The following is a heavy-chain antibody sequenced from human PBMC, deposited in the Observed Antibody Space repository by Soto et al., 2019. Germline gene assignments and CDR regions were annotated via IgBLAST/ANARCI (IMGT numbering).Heavy chain of an antibody. CDR2: IIPIFGTA. V-gene: IGHV1-69*13. CDR1: GGTFSSYA. D-gene: IGHD3-9*01. Sequence: SVKVSCKASGGTFSSYAISWVRQAPGQGLEWMGGIIPIFGTANYAQKFQGRVTITADESTSTAYMELSSLRSEDTAVYYCARDSSLRYFDWTDYYYYDMDVWGQGTTVTVSS. J-gene: IGHJ6*02. CDR3: ARDSSLRYFDWTDYYYYDMDV.